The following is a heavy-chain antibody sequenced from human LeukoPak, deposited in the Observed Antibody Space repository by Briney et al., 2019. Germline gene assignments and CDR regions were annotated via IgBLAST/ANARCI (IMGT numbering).Heavy chain of an antibody. CDR2: IHPNSGGA. V-gene: IGHV1-2*02. J-gene: IGHJ6*02. CDR3: ARSYGVATGYGMDV. D-gene: IGHD5-12*01. Sequence: GASVKVSCKASGYSFIGYYIHWVRQAPGQGLEWMGWIHPNSGGANYAQKFQGRVTLTRDTSISTAYMELSSLRSDDTAVYYCARSYGVATGYGMDVWGQGTTVTVSS. CDR1: GYSFIGYY.